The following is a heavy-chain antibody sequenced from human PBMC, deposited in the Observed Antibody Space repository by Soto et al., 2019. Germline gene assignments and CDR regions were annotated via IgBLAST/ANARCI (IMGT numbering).Heavy chain of an antibody. Sequence: SGFTFSPYWMPWVRQVPGKGLVWVSRINSDGSATNYADSVKGRFTISRDNAKSSLYLQMNSLRAEDTAVYYCARDSRIVARPAMGSVGFDPWGQGNLVTVSS. J-gene: IGHJ5*02. D-gene: IGHD2-2*01. CDR1: GFTFSPYW. CDR2: INSDGSAT. CDR3: ARDSRIVARPAMGSVGFDP. V-gene: IGHV3-74*01.